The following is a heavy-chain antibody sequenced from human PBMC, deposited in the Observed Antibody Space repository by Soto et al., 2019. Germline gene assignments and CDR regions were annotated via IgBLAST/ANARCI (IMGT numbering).Heavy chain of an antibody. CDR3: ARGSGYYYWDDY. CDR2: INAGNGNT. V-gene: IGHV1-3*01. J-gene: IGHJ4*02. CDR1: GYTLTSYA. Sequence: ASVKGSCKASGYTLTSYAMHWGRQAPGQRLEWMGWINAGNGNTKYSQKFQGRVTITRDTSASTAYMELSSLRSEDTAVYYCARGSGYYYWDDYWGQGTLVTVSS. D-gene: IGHD3-22*01.